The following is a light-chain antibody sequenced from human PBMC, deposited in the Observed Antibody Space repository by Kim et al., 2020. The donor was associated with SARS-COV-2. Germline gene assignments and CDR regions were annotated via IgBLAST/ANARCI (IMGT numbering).Light chain of an antibody. CDR3: QAWDSSVGV. V-gene: IGLV3-1*01. Sequence: SYELTQPPSVSVSPGQTATITCSGDNLGDKYAYWYQQKTGQSPVLVIYQDVKRPSGIPERFSGSNSGNTATLTISGTQSVDEADYYCQAWDSSVGVFASGTKFTVL. CDR1: NLGDKY. J-gene: IGLJ1*01. CDR2: QDV.